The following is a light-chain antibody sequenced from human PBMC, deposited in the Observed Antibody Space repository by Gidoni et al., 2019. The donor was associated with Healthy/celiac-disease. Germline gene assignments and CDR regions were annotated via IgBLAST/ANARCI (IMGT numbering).Light chain of an antibody. CDR3: QQYNSDFT. V-gene: IGKV1-5*03. Sequence: IQLTQSPSTLSASVGDRVTITCRASQSISIWLAWYQQKPVKATKLMIYNASSLESGVPSRFSGSGSGKEFTLTISSLQPDDFATYYCQQYNSDFTFGGXAKVEIK. CDR1: QSISIW. J-gene: IGKJ4*01. CDR2: NAS.